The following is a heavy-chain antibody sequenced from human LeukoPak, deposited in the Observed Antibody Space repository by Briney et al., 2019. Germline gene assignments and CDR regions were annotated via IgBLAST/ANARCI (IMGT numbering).Heavy chain of an antibody. CDR1: GGSFSGYY. J-gene: IGHJ4*02. Sequence: PSETLSLACAVYGGSFSGYYWSWIRQPPGKGLEGIGEINHSGSTNYNPSLKSRVTISVDTSKNQFSLKLSSVTAADTAVYYCARGGLYSSGWYAYWGQGTLVTVSS. V-gene: IGHV4-34*01. CDR3: ARGGLYSSGWYAY. D-gene: IGHD6-19*01. CDR2: INHSGST.